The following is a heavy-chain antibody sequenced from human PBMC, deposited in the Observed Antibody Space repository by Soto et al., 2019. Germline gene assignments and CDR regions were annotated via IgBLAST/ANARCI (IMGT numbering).Heavy chain of an antibody. CDR3: AKEDDFWSGYYYTRPDFDY. D-gene: IGHD3-3*01. CDR1: GFTFSSYA. Sequence: GGSLRLSCAASGFTFSSYAMSWVRQAPGKGLEWVSAISGSGGSTYYADSVKGRFTISRDNSKNTLYLQMNSLRAEDTAVYYCAKEDDFWSGYYYTRPDFDYWGQGTLVTVSS. CDR2: ISGSGGST. V-gene: IGHV3-23*01. J-gene: IGHJ4*02.